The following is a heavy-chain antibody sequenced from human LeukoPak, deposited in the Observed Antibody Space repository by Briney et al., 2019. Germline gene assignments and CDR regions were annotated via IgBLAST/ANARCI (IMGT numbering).Heavy chain of an antibody. CDR3: ARDNPPYSSGWSLFGAFDI. V-gene: IGHV3-48*03. J-gene: IGHJ3*02. Sequence: GGALRLSWAASGFTFSSYEMNWVRQAPGKGLEWVSYISSSGSTIYYADSVKGRFTISRDNAKNSLYLQMHSLRAEDTAVYYCARDNPPYSSGWSLFGAFDIWGQGTMVTVSS. D-gene: IGHD6-19*01. CDR1: GFTFSSYE. CDR2: ISSSGSTI.